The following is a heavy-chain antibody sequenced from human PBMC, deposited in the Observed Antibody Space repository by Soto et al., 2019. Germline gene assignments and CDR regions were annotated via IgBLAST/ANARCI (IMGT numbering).Heavy chain of an antibody. D-gene: IGHD2-21*02. Sequence: SETLSLTCIVSGGSISSYYWSWIRQTPGKGLEWIGYIYFSGSTNYNPSLKSRVSISIDSSKNQFSLKLSSVTAADTAVYYCARAGGNSAFDIWGQGTMVTVS. V-gene: IGHV4-59*12. CDR2: IYFSGST. J-gene: IGHJ3*02. CDR1: GGSISSYY. CDR3: ARAGGNSAFDI.